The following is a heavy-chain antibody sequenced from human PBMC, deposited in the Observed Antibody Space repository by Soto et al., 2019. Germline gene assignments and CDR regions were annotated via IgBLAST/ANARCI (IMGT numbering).Heavy chain of an antibody. D-gene: IGHD6-19*01. CDR1: GGSISSYY. Sequence: SETLSLTCTVSGGSISSYYWSWIRQPPGKGLEWIGYIYYSGSTNYNPSPKSRVTISVDTSKNQFSLKLSSVTAADTAVYYCARGILSGVAGTPDDYWGQGTLVTVSS. CDR2: IYYSGST. V-gene: IGHV4-59*01. CDR3: ARGILSGVAGTPDDY. J-gene: IGHJ4*02.